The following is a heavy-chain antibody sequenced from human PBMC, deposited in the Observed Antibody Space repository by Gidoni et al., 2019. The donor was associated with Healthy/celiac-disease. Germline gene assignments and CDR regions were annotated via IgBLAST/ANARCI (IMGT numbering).Heavy chain of an antibody. CDR3: ARVPKVGATTLGNWFDP. J-gene: IGHJ5*02. CDR2: INHSGST. D-gene: IGHD1-26*01. CDR1: GGSFSGYS. V-gene: IGHV4-34*01. Sequence: QVQLQQWGAGLWKPSETLSLTCAVYGGSFSGYSWSWIRQPPGKGLEWIGEINHSGSTNYNPSLKSRVTISVDTSKNQFSLKLSSVTAADTAVYYCARVPKVGATTLGNWFDPWGQGTLVTVSS.